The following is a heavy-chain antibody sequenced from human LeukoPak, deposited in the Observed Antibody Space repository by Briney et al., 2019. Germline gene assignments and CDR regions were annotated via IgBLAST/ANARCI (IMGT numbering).Heavy chain of an antibody. D-gene: IGHD3-22*01. CDR3: ARSQSSGYYYVYDY. J-gene: IGHJ4*02. Sequence: SETLSLTCTVSGGSISSYYWTWIRQPAGKGLEWIGYIYYSGSTNYNPSLKSRVTISVDTSKNQFSLKLTSVTAADTAVYYCARSQSSGYYYVYDYWGQGTLVTVSS. V-gene: IGHV4-59*01. CDR1: GGSISSYY. CDR2: IYYSGST.